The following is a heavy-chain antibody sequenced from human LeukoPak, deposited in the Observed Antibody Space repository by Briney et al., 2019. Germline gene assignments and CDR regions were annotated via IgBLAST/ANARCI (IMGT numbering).Heavy chain of an antibody. V-gene: IGHV3-23*01. CDR2: ISGSGGST. Sequence: GGSLRLSCAVSGFTFSSYAMSWVRQAPGKGLEWVSAISGSGGSTYYADSVKGRFTISRDNSKNTLYLQMNSLKTEDTAVYYCTTRGIVGATYDYWGQGTLVTVSS. CDR1: GFTFSSYA. CDR3: TTRGIVGATYDY. D-gene: IGHD1-26*01. J-gene: IGHJ4*02.